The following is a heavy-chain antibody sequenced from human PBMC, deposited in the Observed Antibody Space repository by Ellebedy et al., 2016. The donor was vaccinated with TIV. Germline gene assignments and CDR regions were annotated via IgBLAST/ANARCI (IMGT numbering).Heavy chain of an antibody. D-gene: IGHD3-10*01. Sequence: GESLKISCVASGFTFSSYWMSWVRQAPGKGLEWVANIKQDGTEKYYVDSVKGRFTISRDNAKNSLYLQMNSLRAEDTAVYYCARIKAGYWGQGTRVTVSS. J-gene: IGHJ4*02. V-gene: IGHV3-7*01. CDR3: ARIKAGY. CDR2: IKQDGTEK. CDR1: GFTFSSYW.